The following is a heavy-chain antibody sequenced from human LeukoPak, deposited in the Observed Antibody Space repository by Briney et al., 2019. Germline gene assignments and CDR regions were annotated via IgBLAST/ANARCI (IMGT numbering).Heavy chain of an antibody. CDR1: GFTFSSYS. J-gene: IGHJ4*02. Sequence: GGSLRLSCAASGFTFSSYSMNWVRQAPGKGLEWVSSISRSSIYIYYADSVKGRFTISRDNAKNSLYLQMNSLRVEDTAMYYCARFPTGFDYWGQGTLVTVSS. CDR3: ARFPTGFDY. CDR2: ISRSSIYI. V-gene: IGHV3-21*04. D-gene: IGHD4-17*01.